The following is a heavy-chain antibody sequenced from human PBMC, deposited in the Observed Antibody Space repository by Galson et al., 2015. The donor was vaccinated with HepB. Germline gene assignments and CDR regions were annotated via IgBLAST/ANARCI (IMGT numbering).Heavy chain of an antibody. CDR3: VRMGDLSGYSSC. D-gene: IGHD3-22*01. J-gene: IGHJ4*02. CDR1: GFTFSSYT. Sequence: SLRLSCAASGFTFSSYTMNWVRQTPGKGLQWVSYISTNGATIHYADSVKGRFTIARDNAKNTAYLQMNSLRTEDTAVYYCVRMGDLSGYSSCWGQGTLVTVSS. V-gene: IGHV3-48*04. CDR2: ISTNGATI.